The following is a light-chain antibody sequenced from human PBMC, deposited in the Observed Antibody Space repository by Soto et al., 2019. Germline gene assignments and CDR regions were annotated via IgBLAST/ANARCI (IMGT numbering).Light chain of an antibody. CDR1: SSDVGGYNY. Sequence: QPALTQPASVSGSPGQSITISCTGTSSDVGGYNYVSWYQQHPGKAPKLVISDVTSRPSGVSNRFSGSKSGNTASLTISGLQAEDEADYYCSSYTSSSTYVFGTGTKVTVL. V-gene: IGLV2-14*03. CDR3: SSYTSSSTYV. J-gene: IGLJ1*01. CDR2: DVT.